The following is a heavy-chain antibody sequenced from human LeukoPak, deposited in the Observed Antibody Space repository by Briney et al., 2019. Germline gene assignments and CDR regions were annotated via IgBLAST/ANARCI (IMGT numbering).Heavy chain of an antibody. CDR3: ARYRYCSSTSCYAPYYYYYMDV. D-gene: IGHD2-2*01. CDR1: GGSISSSSYY. CDR2: IYYSGST. Sequence: PSETLSLTCTVSGGSISSSSYYWGWIRQPPGKGLEWIGSIYYSGSTYYNPSLKSRVTISVDTFKNQFSLKLSSVTAADTAVYYCARYRYCSSTSCYAPYYYYYMDVWGKGTTVTVSS. V-gene: IGHV4-39*01. J-gene: IGHJ6*03.